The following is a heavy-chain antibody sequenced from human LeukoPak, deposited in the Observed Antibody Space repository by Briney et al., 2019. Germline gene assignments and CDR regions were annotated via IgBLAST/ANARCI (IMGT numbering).Heavy chain of an antibody. V-gene: IGHV7-4-1*02. CDR3: ARSGGSGSYYARYYYYYMDV. D-gene: IGHD3-10*01. Sequence: ASVEVSCKASGYTFISYSMNWVRQAPGQGLEWMGWINTNTGNATYAQGFTGRFVFSLDTPVSTAYLQISSLKAEDTAVYYCARSGGSGSYYARYYYYYMDVWGKGTTVTVSS. CDR1: GYTFISYS. CDR2: INTNTGNA. J-gene: IGHJ6*03.